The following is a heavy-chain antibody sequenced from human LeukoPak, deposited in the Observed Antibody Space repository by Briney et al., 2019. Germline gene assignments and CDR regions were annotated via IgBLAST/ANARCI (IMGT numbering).Heavy chain of an antibody. CDR2: IKHGGSEK. Sequence: GGSLRLSCVGSGFTFSSHWMTYVRQAPGKGLEWVADIKHGGSEKNYVDSVKGRFTISRDDERNSLYLHMNSLRAEDTGVYYTRGPSYGARCDYIDYWGQGTLVTVSS. V-gene: IGHV3-7*01. D-gene: IGHD4/OR15-4a*01. CDR1: GFTFSSHW. J-gene: IGHJ4*02. CDR3: RGPSYGARCDYIDY.